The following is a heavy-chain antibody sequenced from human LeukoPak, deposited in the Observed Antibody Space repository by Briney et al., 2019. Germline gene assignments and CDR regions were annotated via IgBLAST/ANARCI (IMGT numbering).Heavy chain of an antibody. J-gene: IGHJ4*02. V-gene: IGHV3-48*03. CDR3: ARHRTASDY. Sequence: PGGSLRLSCAASGFTFSSYEMNWVRQAPGKGLEWVSYISSSGSTIYYADSVKGRFTISRDNAKNSLYLQMTSLRAEDTAAYYCARHRTASDYWGQGTLVTVSS. CDR1: GFTFSSYE. D-gene: IGHD3-16*02. CDR2: ISSSGSTI.